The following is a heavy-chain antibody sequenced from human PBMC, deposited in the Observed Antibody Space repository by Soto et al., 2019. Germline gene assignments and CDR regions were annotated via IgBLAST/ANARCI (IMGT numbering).Heavy chain of an antibody. D-gene: IGHD4-17*01. CDR1: GFTFSSSD. Sequence: EVQVVESGGGLVKPGGSLRLSCAASGFTFSSSDMNWVRQAPGKGLEWVSSIDTGTRHVYYADSVRGRFTTSRDDAKNSLYLQMNSLRVEDTAFYYCARRTVTTYHYFDYWGQGTLVTVSS. V-gene: IGHV3-21*01. CDR3: ARRTVTTYHYFDY. J-gene: IGHJ4*02. CDR2: IDTGTRHV.